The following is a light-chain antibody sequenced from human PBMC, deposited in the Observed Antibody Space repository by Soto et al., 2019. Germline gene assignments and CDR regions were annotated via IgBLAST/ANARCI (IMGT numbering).Light chain of an antibody. V-gene: IGKV3-20*01. Sequence: EIVLTQSPGTLSLSPGERATLSCRASQSVSSSFLAWYQQKPGQAPRLLIYGASSRATGIPDRFSGSGSGTEFTLTSSRLEPEDFAVYYCQQYDSSPSTFGPGTKVDIK. CDR2: GAS. J-gene: IGKJ3*01. CDR3: QQYDSSPST. CDR1: QSVSSSF.